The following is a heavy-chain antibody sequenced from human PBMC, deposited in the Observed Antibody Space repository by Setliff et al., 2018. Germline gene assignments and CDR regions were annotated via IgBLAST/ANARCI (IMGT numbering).Heavy chain of an antibody. CDR3: LRLVRFCTTSTCQGASASEH. CDR1: GYTLSNSI. Sequence: ASVKVSCKASGYTLSNSILSWVRQAPGQGLEWMGWISAYNGKTYLAQKFQDRITLTTDTSTNTGYLELRGLRSDDTAVYYCLRLVRFCTTSTCQGASASEHWGQGTLVTVSS. CDR2: ISAYNGKT. D-gene: IGHD2-8*01. J-gene: IGHJ1*01. V-gene: IGHV1-18*01.